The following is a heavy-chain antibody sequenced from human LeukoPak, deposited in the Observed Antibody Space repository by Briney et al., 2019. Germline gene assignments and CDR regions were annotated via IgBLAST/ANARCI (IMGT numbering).Heavy chain of an antibody. J-gene: IGHJ4*02. CDR3: AREFGYCSTTSCPLGF. V-gene: IGHV3-53*01. Sequence: GGSLRLSCAASGFTVSTNYMGWVRQAPGKGLEWVSVIYNVENGGKTFYADSVKGRFTISRDNSKNTLYLQMNSLRAEDTAVYYCAREFGYCSTTSCPLGFWGQGTPVTVSS. CDR1: GFTVSTNY. CDR2: IYNVENGGKT. D-gene: IGHD2-2*03.